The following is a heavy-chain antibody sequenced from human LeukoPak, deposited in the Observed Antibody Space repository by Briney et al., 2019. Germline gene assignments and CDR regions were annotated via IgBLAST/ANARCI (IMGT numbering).Heavy chain of an antibody. D-gene: IGHD2-21*02. CDR1: GFTFSSYA. Sequence: AGGSLRFSCAASGFTFSSYAMSWVRQAPGKGLEWVSAISGSGGSTYYADSVKGRFTISRDNSKNTLYLQMNSLRAEDTAVYYCAKLRTAMVYYFDYWGQGTLVTVSS. V-gene: IGHV3-23*01. CDR3: AKLRTAMVYYFDY. J-gene: IGHJ4*02. CDR2: ISGSGGST.